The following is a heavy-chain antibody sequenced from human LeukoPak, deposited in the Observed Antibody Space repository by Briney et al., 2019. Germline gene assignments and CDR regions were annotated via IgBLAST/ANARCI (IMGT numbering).Heavy chain of an antibody. J-gene: IGHJ4*02. CDR3: ARLFNAGLGAPLDY. Sequence: GGSLRLSCAASGFTFSSYSMNWVRQIPGKGLEWVSGINGNGGRTGYADSVKGRFTITRDNAKNSLYLQMDSLRAEDAALYFCARLFNAGLGAPLDYGGQGTLVTVSS. CDR1: GFTFSSYS. V-gene: IGHV3-20*04. CDR2: INGNGGRT. D-gene: IGHD1-26*01.